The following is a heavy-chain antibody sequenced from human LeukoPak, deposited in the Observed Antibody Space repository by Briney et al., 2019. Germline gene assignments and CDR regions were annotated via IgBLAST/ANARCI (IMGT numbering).Heavy chain of an antibody. J-gene: IGHJ4*02. CDR1: GDPINSIDW. D-gene: IGHD2/OR15-2a*01. V-gene: IGHV4-4*02. CDR3: VGNGYYALDY. Sequence: SETLSLTCAVSGDPINSIDWWSWVCQSPARGLEWIGEIYHSGGTNYNPSLKSRVTISVDKSKNHLSLKLTSVTAADTAVYFCVGNGYYALDYWGQGALVTVAS. CDR2: IYHSGGT.